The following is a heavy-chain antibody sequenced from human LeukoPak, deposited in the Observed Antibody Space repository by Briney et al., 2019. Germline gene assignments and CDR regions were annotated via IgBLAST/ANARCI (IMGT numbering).Heavy chain of an antibody. CDR1: GGSIGSTTYY. D-gene: IGHD1-26*01. J-gene: IGHJ3*02. CDR3: ARHKQSGTYYDAFDI. V-gene: IGHV4-39*01. CDR2: IYYSGST. Sequence: SETLSLTCTVSGGSIGSTTYYWGWIRHPPGKELECIGSIYYSGSTYYNPSLKSRVTISLDTSKNQFSLKLSSVTAADTAVYYCARHKQSGTYYDAFDIWGQGTMVTVSS.